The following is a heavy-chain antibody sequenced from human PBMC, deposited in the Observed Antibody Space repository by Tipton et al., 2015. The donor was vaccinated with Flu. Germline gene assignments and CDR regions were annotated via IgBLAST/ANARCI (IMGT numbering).Heavy chain of an antibody. CDR1: GFTFGDYA. CDR2: ISGDGTIT. D-gene: IGHD3-10*01. Sequence: SLRLSCAASGFTFGDYAMHWVRQAPGKGLEWVSLISGDGTITFYAESVKDRFTISRDNSKNSLFLQLNSLRAEDTALYYCAQPLVRGIMTTPYYGIDVWGQGTAVTVSS. J-gene: IGHJ6*02. V-gene: IGHV3-43*02. CDR3: AQPLVRGIMTTPYYGIDV.